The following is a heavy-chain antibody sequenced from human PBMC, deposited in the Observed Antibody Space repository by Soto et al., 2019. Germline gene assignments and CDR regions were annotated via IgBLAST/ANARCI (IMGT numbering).Heavy chain of an antibody. J-gene: IGHJ6*02. V-gene: IGHV3-48*03. CDR3: AGGGREYYDIWSSSYDYKYYGLDV. CDR1: GFSFSSYE. Sequence: PGGSLRLSCATSGFSFSSYEMNWVRQAPGKGLEWVSYISSSGITIYYADSVKGRISISRDNAKNSLYLQMNSLRAEDTAVYYCAGGGREYYDIWSSSYDYKYYGLDVWGQGTTVTVSS. CDR2: ISSSGITI. D-gene: IGHD3-3*01.